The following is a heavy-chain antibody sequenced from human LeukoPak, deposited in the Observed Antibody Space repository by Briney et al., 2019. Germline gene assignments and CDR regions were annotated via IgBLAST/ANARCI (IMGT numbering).Heavy chain of an antibody. CDR1: GGSISSGGYY. D-gene: IGHD6-13*01. V-gene: IGHV4-31*03. J-gene: IGHJ4*02. CDR3: ARNRAGSSWPDY. Sequence: PSQTLSLTCTVSGGSISSGGYYWSWIRQHPGKGLEWIGYIYYSGSTYYNPSLKSRVTISVDTSKNQFSLKLSSVTAADTAVYYCARNRAGSSWPDYWGQGTLVTVSS. CDR2: IYYSGST.